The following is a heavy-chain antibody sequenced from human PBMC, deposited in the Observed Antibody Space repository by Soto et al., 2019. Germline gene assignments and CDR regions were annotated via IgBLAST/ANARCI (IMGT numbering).Heavy chain of an antibody. CDR3: ARGRKSWFDP. J-gene: IGHJ5*02. Sequence: QVQLQESGPGLVKPSETLSLTCTVSGGSISSYYWSWIRQPPGKGLEWIGYIYYSGSTNYNPSLKSRVTISVDTSKNQFSLKLSSVTAADTAVYYCARGRKSWFDPWGQGTLVTVSS. V-gene: IGHV4-59*01. CDR1: GGSISSYY. CDR2: IYYSGST.